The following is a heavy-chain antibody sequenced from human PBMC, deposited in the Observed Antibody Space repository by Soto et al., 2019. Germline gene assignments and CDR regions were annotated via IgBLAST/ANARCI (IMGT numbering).Heavy chain of an antibody. CDR3: ARWGTTGGLDV. J-gene: IGHJ1*01. D-gene: IGHD3-16*01. Sequence: QVQLVESGGGVVQPGTSLRVSCVGSGFTFRSYVIHWVRQAPGKGLEWVALTSYDGSDKYYDDSVRSRFTISRDNSRNTVDLQMDSLRLEDTALYYCARWGTTGGLDVWGLGTLVSVSS. CDR2: TSYDGSDK. V-gene: IGHV3-30*19. CDR1: GFTFRSYV.